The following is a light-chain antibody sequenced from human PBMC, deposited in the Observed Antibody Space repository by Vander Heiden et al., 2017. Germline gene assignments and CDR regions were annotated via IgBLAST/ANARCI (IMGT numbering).Light chain of an antibody. V-gene: IGLV2-14*01. CDR3: TSYTRRSTWV. CDR2: EVS. J-gene: IGLJ3*02. CDR1: SSDVGGYNY. Sequence: QSALTQPASVSGPPGQSITISCTGTSSDVGGYNYVSWYQQHPGKTPKLMIYEVSNRPSGVSNRFSGSKSGNTASLTISGLQAEDEADYYCTSYTRRSTWVFGGGTKLTVL.